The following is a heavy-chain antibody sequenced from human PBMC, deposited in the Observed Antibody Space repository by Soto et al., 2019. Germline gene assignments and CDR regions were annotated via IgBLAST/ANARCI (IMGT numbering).Heavy chain of an antibody. V-gene: IGHV5-10-1*01. CDR3: ARLDYYDSSGYYNWFDP. Sequence: PGESLKISCKGSGYSFTSYWISWVRQMPGKGLERMGRIDPSDSYTNYSPSFQGHVTISADKSISTAYLQWSSLKASDTAMYYCARLDYYDSSGYYNWFDPWGQGTLVTVSS. D-gene: IGHD3-22*01. J-gene: IGHJ5*02. CDR2: IDPSDSYT. CDR1: GYSFTSYW.